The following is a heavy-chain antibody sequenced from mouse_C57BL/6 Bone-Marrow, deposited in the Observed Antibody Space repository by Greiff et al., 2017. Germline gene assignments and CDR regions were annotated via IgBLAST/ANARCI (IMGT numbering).Heavy chain of an antibody. CDR2: INPGSGGT. J-gene: IGHJ2*01. V-gene: IGHV1-54*01. Sequence: VQLQQSGAELVRPGTSVKVSCKASGYAFTNYLIEWVKQRPGQGLEWIGVINPGSGGTNYNEKFKGKATLTADKSSSTAYMQLSSLTSEDSAVYFCASGYYGSGYFDYWGQGTTLTVSS. CDR1: GYAFTNYL. D-gene: IGHD1-1*01. CDR3: ASGYYGSGYFDY.